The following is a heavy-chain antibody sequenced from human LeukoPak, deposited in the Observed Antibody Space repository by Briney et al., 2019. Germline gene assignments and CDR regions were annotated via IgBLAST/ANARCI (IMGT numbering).Heavy chain of an antibody. V-gene: IGHV1-46*01. Sequence: ASVKVSCKASGYTFTNYYMHWVRQAPGQGLEWVGIINPSGGSTSYAQKFQGGLTMTRDTSTSTVYMDLSSLRSEDTAVYYCASFIAVAGTEFDYWGQGTLVTVSS. D-gene: IGHD6-13*01. CDR3: ASFIAVAGTEFDY. CDR1: GYTFTNYY. CDR2: INPSGGST. J-gene: IGHJ4*02.